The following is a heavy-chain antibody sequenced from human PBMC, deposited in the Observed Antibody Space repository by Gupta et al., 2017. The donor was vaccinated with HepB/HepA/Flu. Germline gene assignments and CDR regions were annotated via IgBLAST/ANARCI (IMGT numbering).Heavy chain of an antibody. CDR1: GYSFTSYW. D-gene: IGHD3-22*01. J-gene: IGHJ4*02. CDR2: IYPGASDT. V-gene: IGHV5-51*01. CDR3: ARLMIVANGGIYFDY. Sequence: EVQLVQSGAEVTKPGESLKISCKGSGYSFTSYWIGWVRQMPGKGLEWMGIIYPGASDTRYSPSFKGQVTISADKSISTAYLQWSSLKASDTAMYYCARLMIVANGGIYFDYWGQGTLVTVSS.